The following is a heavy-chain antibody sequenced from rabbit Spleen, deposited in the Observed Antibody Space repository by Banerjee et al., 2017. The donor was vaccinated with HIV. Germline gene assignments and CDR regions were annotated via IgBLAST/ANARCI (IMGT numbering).Heavy chain of an antibody. CDR2: IYTGSSGIT. CDR3: ARDPNYASGHYVYKF. V-gene: IGHV1S45*01. CDR1: GFSFSSGYD. Sequence: QQQLEESGGGLVKPGGTLTLTCKASGFSFSSGYDMCWVRQAPGKGLEWIATIYTGSSGITWYASWAKGRFTISKTSSTTVTLQLNSLTAADTATYFCARDPNYASGHYVYKFWGPGTLVTVS. J-gene: IGHJ4*02. D-gene: IGHD6-1*01.